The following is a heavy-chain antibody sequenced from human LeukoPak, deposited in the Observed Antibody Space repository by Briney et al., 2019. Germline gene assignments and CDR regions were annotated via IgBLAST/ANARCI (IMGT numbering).Heavy chain of an antibody. CDR1: GFSFSRYG. J-gene: IGHJ4*02. CDR2: IRCDGSDT. Sequence: PTGRSLRLSCAASGFSFSRYGMHWVRQAPGKGLEWVAFIRCDGSDTYVADSLKGRLTVSRDNSKDSLYLQMNSLRTEDTAVYYCAKDLFGDYVWGTYRAMDKWGQGTLVTVSS. V-gene: IGHV3-30*02. CDR3: AKDLFGDYVWGTYRAMDK. D-gene: IGHD3-16*02.